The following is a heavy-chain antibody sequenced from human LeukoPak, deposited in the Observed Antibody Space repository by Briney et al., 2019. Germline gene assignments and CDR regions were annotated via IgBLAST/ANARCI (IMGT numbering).Heavy chain of an antibody. D-gene: IGHD1-14*01. J-gene: IGHJ3*02. Sequence: GGSLRLSCAASTFTFSNYWMSWVRQAPGKGLEWVANIKQDGSEKYYVDSVKGRFTISRDNAKTALYLQMNSLRAEDTAVYYCARDVLAAGATGTFDIWGQGTMVTVSS. CDR3: ARDVLAAGATGTFDI. CDR2: IKQDGSEK. CDR1: TFTFSNYW. V-gene: IGHV3-7*03.